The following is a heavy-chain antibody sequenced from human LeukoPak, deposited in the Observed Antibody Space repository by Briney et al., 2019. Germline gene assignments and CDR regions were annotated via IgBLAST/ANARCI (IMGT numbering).Heavy chain of an antibody. J-gene: IGHJ6*02. V-gene: IGHV1-69*04. CDR1: GGTFSSYA. D-gene: IGHD3-10*01. Sequence: ASVKVSCKASGGTFSSYAISWVRQAPGQGLEWMGRIIPILGIANYAQKFQGRVTITADKSTSTAYMELSSLRSEDTAVYYCARGTHYYGSGSYYDNYYCYGMDVWGQGTTVTVSS. CDR2: IIPILGIA. CDR3: ARGTHYYGSGSYYDNYYCYGMDV.